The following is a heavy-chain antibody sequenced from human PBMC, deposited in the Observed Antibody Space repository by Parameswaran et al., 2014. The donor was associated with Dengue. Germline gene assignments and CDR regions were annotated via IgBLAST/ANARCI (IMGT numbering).Heavy chain of an antibody. V-gene: IGHV3-23*01. D-gene: IGHD2-8*02. Sequence: RWIRQPPGKGLEWVSAISGSGGSTYYADSVKGRFTISRDNSKNTLYLQMNSLRAEDTAVYYCAKASVTGNWYFDLWGRGTLVTVSS. CDR2: ISGSGGST. J-gene: IGHJ2*01. CDR3: AKASVTGNWYFDL.